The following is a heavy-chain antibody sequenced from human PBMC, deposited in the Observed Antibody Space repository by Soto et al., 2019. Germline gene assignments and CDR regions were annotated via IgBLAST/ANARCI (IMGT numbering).Heavy chain of an antibody. CDR3: TAEYCSSTSCLRVFDY. D-gene: IGHD2-2*01. V-gene: IGHV3-49*04. CDR1: GFNFGDYA. J-gene: IGHJ4*02. Sequence: GGSLRLSCTASGFNFGDYAMSWVRQAPGKGLEWVGFNRRKTYGGTTEYAASVKGRFSISRDDYKSIAYLQMNSLKTEDTAVDYCTAEYCSSTSCLRVFDYWGQGTLVTVSS. CDR2: NRRKTYGGTT.